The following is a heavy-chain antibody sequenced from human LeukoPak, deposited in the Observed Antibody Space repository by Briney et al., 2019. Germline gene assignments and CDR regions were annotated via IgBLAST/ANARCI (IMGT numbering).Heavy chain of an antibody. J-gene: IGHJ3*02. CDR1: GFTFSDYY. CDR3: ARDDPSAATTFDI. D-gene: IGHD2-15*01. V-gene: IGHV3-11*04. Sequence: RGSLRLSCAASGFTFSDYYMNWIRQAPGKGLEWVSYISSSGSTIYYADSVKGRFTISRDNAKNSLYLQMNSLRAEDTAVYFCARDDPSAATTFDIWGQGTMVTVSS. CDR2: ISSSGSTI.